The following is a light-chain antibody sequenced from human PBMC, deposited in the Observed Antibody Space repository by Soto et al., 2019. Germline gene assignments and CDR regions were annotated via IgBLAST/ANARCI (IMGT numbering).Light chain of an antibody. Sequence: QSALTQPASVSGSPGQSITISCTGTSSDVGGYYYVSWYQHHPGKAPKLMIYQVSNRPSGVSNRFSGSKSGNTASLTISGLQADDEADYYCSSYTSSNTFYVFGTGTKVTVL. CDR2: QVS. V-gene: IGLV2-14*01. CDR1: SSDVGGYYY. J-gene: IGLJ1*01. CDR3: SSYTSSNTFYV.